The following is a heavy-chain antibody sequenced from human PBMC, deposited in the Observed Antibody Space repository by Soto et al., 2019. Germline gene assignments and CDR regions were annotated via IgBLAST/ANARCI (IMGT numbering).Heavy chain of an antibody. J-gene: IGHJ6*02. CDR1: GGSISSGGYH. V-gene: IGHV4-31*03. CDR2: IYYSGST. CDR3: ARIRPDYDILTGYYKGFDYYYGMDV. D-gene: IGHD3-9*01. Sequence: SETLSLTCTVSGGSISSGGYHWSWIRQHPGKGLEWIGYIYYSGSTYYNPSLKSRVTISVDTSKNQFSLKLSSVTAADTAVYYCARIRPDYDILTGYYKGFDYYYGMDVWGQGTTVTVSS.